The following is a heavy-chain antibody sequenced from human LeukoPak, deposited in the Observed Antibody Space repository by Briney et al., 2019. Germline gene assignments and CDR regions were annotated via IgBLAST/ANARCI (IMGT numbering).Heavy chain of an antibody. CDR3: ARVDEDYGGNLVYFDY. J-gene: IGHJ4*02. CDR1: GGSISSSSYY. Sequence: SETLSLTCTVSGGSISSSSYYWGWIRQPPGKGLEWIGSIYYSGSTYYNPSLKSRVTISVDTSKNQFSLKLSSVTAADTAVYYCARVDEDYGGNLVYFDYWGQGTLVTVSS. D-gene: IGHD4-23*01. CDR2: IYYSGST. V-gene: IGHV4-39*07.